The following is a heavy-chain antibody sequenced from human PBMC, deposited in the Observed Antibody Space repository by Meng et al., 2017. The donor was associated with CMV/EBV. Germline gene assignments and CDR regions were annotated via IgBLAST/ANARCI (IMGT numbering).Heavy chain of an antibody. V-gene: IGHV3-33*01. CDR3: ASTHCSSTSCYTWQLAYFDY. CDR1: GFIFSSYG. CDR2: IWYDGSNK. J-gene: IGHJ4*02. Sequence: GGSLRLSCEASGFIFSSYGMHWVRQAPGKGLEWVAVIWYDGSNKYYADSVKGRFTISRDNSKNTLYLQMNSLRSEDTAVYYCASTHCSSTSCYTWQLAYFDYWGQGTLVTVSS. D-gene: IGHD2-2*02.